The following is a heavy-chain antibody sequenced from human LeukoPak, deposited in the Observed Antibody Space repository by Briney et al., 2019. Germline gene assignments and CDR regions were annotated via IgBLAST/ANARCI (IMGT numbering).Heavy chain of an antibody. CDR3: ARDNWNDSLNWFDP. V-gene: IGHV4-61*02. CDR2: IYTSGST. D-gene: IGHD1-20*01. J-gene: IGHJ5*02. Sequence: PSQTLSLTCTVSGGSISSGSYYWRWLRQPAGKGLEWMGRIYTSGSTNYNPSVKSRVTISVDTSKNQFSLKLSSVTAADTAVYYCARDNWNDSLNWFDPWGQGTLVTVSS. CDR1: GGSISSGSYY.